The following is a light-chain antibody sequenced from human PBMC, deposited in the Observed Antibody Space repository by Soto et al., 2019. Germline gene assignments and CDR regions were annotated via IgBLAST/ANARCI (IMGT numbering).Light chain of an antibody. CDR1: QSISSS. Sequence: DIQMTQSPSSLSASVGDRVTITCRASQSISSSLNWYQQKPGKAPKLLIYAASSLQSGVPSRFSGSGSGTDFTPTISNLQPADFATYYCQQSYSTPMYTFGQGTKLEIK. V-gene: IGKV1-39*01. CDR2: AAS. J-gene: IGKJ2*01. CDR3: QQSYSTPMYT.